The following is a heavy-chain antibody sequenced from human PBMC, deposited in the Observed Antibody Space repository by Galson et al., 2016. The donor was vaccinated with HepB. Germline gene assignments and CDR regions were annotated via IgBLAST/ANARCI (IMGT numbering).Heavy chain of an antibody. Sequence: SETLSLTCTVSGGSISSSSYYWGWIRQPPGKGLEWIGSIYYSGSTYYNPSLKSRVTISVDTSKNQFSLKLSSVTAADTAVYYCARHGSGSFNYYYYYSMDVWGKRTTVTVSS. D-gene: IGHD3-10*01. CDR3: ARHGSGSFNYYYYYSMDV. CDR2: IYYSGST. V-gene: IGHV4-39*01. CDR1: GGSISSSSYY. J-gene: IGHJ6*03.